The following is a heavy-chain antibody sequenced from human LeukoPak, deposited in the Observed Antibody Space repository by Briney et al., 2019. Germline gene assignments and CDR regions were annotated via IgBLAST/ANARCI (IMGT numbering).Heavy chain of an antibody. CDR2: ISGYNGNT. D-gene: IGHD4-11*01. J-gene: IGHJ5*02. Sequence: GASVKVSCKASGYTFTSSGISWVRQAPGQGLEWMGWISGYNGNTNYAQKLQGRVTMTTDTSTSTAYMELRSLRSDDTAVYYCARVGSTVTTSLFDPWGQGTLVTVSS. V-gene: IGHV1-18*01. CDR3: ARVGSTVTTSLFDP. CDR1: GYTFTSSG.